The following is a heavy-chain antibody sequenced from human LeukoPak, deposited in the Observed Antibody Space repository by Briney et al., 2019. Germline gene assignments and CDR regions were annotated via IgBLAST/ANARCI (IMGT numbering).Heavy chain of an antibody. Sequence: PSETLSLTCTVSGGSISSSSYYWGWIRQPPGKGLEWIGSIYYSGSTYYNPSLKSRVTISVDTSKNQFSLKLSSVTAADTAVYYCARESVGATPSHYYYYYMDVWGKGTTVTVSS. CDR1: GGSISSSSYY. V-gene: IGHV4-39*07. CDR3: ARESVGATPSHYYYYYMDV. CDR2: IYYSGST. D-gene: IGHD1-26*01. J-gene: IGHJ6*03.